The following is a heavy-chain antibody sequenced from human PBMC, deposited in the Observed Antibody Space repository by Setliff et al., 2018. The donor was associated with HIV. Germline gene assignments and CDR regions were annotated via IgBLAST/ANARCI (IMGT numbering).Heavy chain of an antibody. CDR3: ARDDPAEGIDY. J-gene: IGHJ4*02. CDR2: MTASGSKI. CDR1: GFTFSIYE. V-gene: IGHV3-48*03. Sequence: GGSLRLSCAASGFTFSIYEMNWVRQAPGKGLEWVSYMTASGSKIYYADSVKGRFTISRDNAKNSLYLQMNSLRADDTAIYYCARDDPAEGIDYWGQGTLVTVSS.